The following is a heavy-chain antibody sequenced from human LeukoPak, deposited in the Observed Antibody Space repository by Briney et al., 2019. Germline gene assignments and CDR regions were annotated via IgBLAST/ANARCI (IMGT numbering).Heavy chain of an antibody. D-gene: IGHD3-22*01. CDR1: GYTLTELS. Sequence: GASVKVSCKVSGYTLTELSMHWVRQAPGKGLEWMGGVDPEDGETIYSQKFQGRVTMTTDTSTSTAYMELRSLRSDDTAVYYCARSPKYYYDSSGSAPDDAFDIWGQGTMVTVSS. CDR3: ARSPKYYYDSSGSAPDDAFDI. J-gene: IGHJ3*02. V-gene: IGHV1-24*01. CDR2: VDPEDGET.